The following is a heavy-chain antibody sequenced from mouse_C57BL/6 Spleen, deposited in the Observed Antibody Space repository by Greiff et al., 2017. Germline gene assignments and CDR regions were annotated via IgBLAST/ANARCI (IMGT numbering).Heavy chain of an antibody. J-gene: IGHJ2*01. CDR3: ARKNTYYFDY. Sequence: QVQLKQPGAELMKPGASVKLSCKATGYTFTGYWIEWVKQRPGHGLEWIGEILPGSGSTNYNEKFKGKATFTADPSTNTAYMQLSSLTTADSAIYDCARKNTYYFDYWGQGTTLTVSS. V-gene: IGHV1-9*01. CDR2: ILPGSGST. CDR1: GYTFTGYW.